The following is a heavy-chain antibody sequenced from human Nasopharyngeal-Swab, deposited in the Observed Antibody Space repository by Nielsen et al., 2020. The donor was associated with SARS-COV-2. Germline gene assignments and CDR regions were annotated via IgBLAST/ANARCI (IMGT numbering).Heavy chain of an antibody. J-gene: IGHJ4*02. CDR3: ARGTYDYVWGSHRESYFDY. Sequence: GESLKISCAASGFTFSDYYMSWIRQAPGKGLDWVSYISSTGSTIYYADSVKGRVTISRDNAKNSLYLQMNSLRAEDTAAYYCARGTYDYVWGSHRESYFDYWGQGTLVTVSS. D-gene: IGHD3-16*01. CDR1: GFTFSDYY. V-gene: IGHV3-11*01. CDR2: ISSTGSTI.